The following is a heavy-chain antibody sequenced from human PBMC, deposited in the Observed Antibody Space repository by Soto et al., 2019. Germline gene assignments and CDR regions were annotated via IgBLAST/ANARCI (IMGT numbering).Heavy chain of an antibody. CDR1: GGSISSGGYY. CDR2: IYYSGST. V-gene: IGHV4-31*03. CDR3: ARPWDYGGK. D-gene: IGHD4-17*01. J-gene: IGHJ4*02. Sequence: QVQLQESGPGLVKPSQTLSLTCTVSGGSISSGGYYWSWIRQHPGKGLEWIGYIYYSGSTYYNPSLQSRVNHTIGTSKNQFPLKVSSVTAAGQARYYLARPWDYGGKWGQGTLVTVSS.